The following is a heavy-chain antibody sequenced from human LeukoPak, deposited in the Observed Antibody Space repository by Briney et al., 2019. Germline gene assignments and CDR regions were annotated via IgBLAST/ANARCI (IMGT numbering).Heavy chain of an antibody. CDR1: GYDFSSYG. CDR3: ARDSGYSYGSDAFDI. D-gene: IGHD5-18*01. J-gene: IGHJ3*02. V-gene: IGHV1-18*01. CDR2: ISVYNGKT. Sequence: ASVKVSCKASGYDFSSYGISWVRQAPGQGLQWIGWISVYNGKTNYGPLQGRVTMTTDTSTGTAYMELRNLRSDDTAIYYCARDSGYSYGSDAFDIWGQGTMVTVSS.